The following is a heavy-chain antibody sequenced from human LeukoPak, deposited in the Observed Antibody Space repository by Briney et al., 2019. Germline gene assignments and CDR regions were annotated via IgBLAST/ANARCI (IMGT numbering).Heavy chain of an antibody. J-gene: IGHJ4*02. V-gene: IGHV1-69*05. Sequence: AASVKVSCXASGGTFNTYAISWVRQAPGQGLEWMGRFIPIFGTANYAQKFQGRVSITTDESTSTAYMQLSSLRSEDTAMYYCARDLGITGTYDNHCFDYWGQGTLVTVSS. CDR2: FIPIFGTA. CDR1: GGTFNTYA. D-gene: IGHD1-7*01. CDR3: ARDLGITGTYDNHCFDY.